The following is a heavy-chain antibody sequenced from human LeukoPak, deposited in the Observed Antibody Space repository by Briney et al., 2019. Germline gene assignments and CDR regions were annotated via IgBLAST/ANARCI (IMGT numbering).Heavy chain of an antibody. CDR3: AKHAVWKGYCSSTSCLFDI. CDR1: GFTFSSYA. D-gene: IGHD2-2*01. J-gene: IGHJ3*02. Sequence: GGSLRLSCAASGFTFSSYAMSWVRQAPGKGLEWVSAISGSGGSTYYADSVKGRFTISRDNSKNTLYLQMSSLRAEDTAVYYCAKHAVWKGYCSSTSCLFDIWGQGTMVTVSS. V-gene: IGHV3-23*01. CDR2: ISGSGGST.